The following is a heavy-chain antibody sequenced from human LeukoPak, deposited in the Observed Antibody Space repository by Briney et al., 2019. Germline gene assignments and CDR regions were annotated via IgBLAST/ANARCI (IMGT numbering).Heavy chain of an antibody. J-gene: IGHJ4*02. CDR3: ASDSSSWYKGLS. D-gene: IGHD6-13*01. V-gene: IGHV3-9*01. CDR1: GFTFDDYA. Sequence: GGSLRLSCAASGFTFDDYAMHWVRQAPGKGLEWVSGISWNSGSIGYADSVKGRFTISRDSSKNTLYLQMNSLRAEDTAVYYCASDSSSWYKGLSWGQGTLVTVSS. CDR2: ISWNSGSI.